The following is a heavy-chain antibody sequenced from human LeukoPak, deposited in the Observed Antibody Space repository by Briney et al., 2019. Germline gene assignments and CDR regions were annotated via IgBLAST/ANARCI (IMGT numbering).Heavy chain of an antibody. CDR2: IHYTGSS. Sequence: SETLSLTCTVSGASISGYYWSWIRQPPGKGLEWIGYIHYTGSSNYNPPLKSRVTISVDTSKMQFSLKLSSVTAADTAVYYCARLSAIVPVATYYYHSMDVWGKGTTVTVSS. CDR3: ARLSAIVPVATYYYHSMDV. D-gene: IGHD2-2*01. CDR1: GASISGYY. J-gene: IGHJ6*03. V-gene: IGHV4-59*01.